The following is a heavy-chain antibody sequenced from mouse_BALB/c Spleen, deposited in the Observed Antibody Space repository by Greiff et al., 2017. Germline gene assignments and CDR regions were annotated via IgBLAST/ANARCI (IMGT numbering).Heavy chain of an antibody. CDR1: GYTFTSYW. CDR2: IYPGNSDT. J-gene: IGHJ4*01. V-gene: IGHV1-5*01. CDR3: TGGSSYDYAMDY. D-gene: IGHD1-1*01. Sequence: VQLKQSGTVLARPGASVKMSCKASGYTFTSYWMHWVKQRPGQGLEWIGAIYPGNSDTSYNQKFKGKANLTAVTSTSTAYMELSSLTNEDAAVYNCTGGSSYDYAMDYWGQGTSVTVSS.